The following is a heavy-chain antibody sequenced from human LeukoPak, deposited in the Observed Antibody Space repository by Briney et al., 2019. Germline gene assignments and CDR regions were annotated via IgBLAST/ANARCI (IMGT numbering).Heavy chain of an antibody. CDR1: GFAVTGNH. Sequence: GGSLRLSCAASGFAVTGNHMTWVRQAPGKGLEWVSVISGTGTTYYADSVKGRLAISRDNSKNAVYLQMNSLTTEDTGAYYCAGFGGYSFWGQGTLVTVSS. CDR2: ISGTGTT. J-gene: IGHJ4*02. D-gene: IGHD4-23*01. V-gene: IGHV3-66*01. CDR3: AGFGGYSF.